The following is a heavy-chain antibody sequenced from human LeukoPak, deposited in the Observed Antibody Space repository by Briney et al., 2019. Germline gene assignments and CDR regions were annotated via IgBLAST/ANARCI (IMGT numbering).Heavy chain of an antibody. CDR3: ARETNDYFDSSAYMDV. CDR1: GGSISSSSYY. D-gene: IGHD3-22*01. J-gene: IGHJ6*03. Sequence: KASETLSLTCTTSGGSISSSSYYWGWIRQPPGKGLEWIGTIDHSGSAYYRPSLKSRATISVDTSKRQFSLKLSSVTAADTAVYYCARETNDYFDSSAYMDVWGQGTTVTVSS. V-gene: IGHV4-39*07. CDR2: IDHSGSA.